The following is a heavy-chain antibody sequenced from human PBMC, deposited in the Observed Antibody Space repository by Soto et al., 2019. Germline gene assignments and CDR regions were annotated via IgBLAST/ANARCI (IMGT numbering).Heavy chain of an antibody. CDR3: SRHYDYGDYETGKNYYYMDV. CDR1: GGSISSSSYY. Sequence: SETLSLTCTVSGGSISSSSYYWGWIRHPPGKGLEWIGSIYYSGSTYYNPSLKSRVTISVDTSKNQFSLKLSAVTAADTAVYYCSRHYDYGDYETGKNYYYMDVWGKGTTVTVSS. CDR2: IYYSGST. D-gene: IGHD4-17*01. J-gene: IGHJ6*03. V-gene: IGHV4-39*01.